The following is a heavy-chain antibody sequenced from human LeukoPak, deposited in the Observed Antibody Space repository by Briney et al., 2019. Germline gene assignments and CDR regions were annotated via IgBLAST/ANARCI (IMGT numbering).Heavy chain of an antibody. V-gene: IGHV1-2*02. Sequence: ASVKVSCKASGYTFTGYYMHWVRQAPGQGLEWMGWINPNSGGTNYAQKFQGRVTMTRDTSISTAYMELSRLRSDDTAVYYCAREAPFSIFGVVEEAFDIWGQGTMVTVSS. CDR2: INPNSGGT. D-gene: IGHD3-3*01. CDR3: AREAPFSIFGVVEEAFDI. CDR1: GYTFTGYY. J-gene: IGHJ3*02.